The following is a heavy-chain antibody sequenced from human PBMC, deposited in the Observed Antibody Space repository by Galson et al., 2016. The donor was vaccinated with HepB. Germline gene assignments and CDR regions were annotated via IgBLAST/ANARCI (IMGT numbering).Heavy chain of an antibody. Sequence: SLRLSCAASGFTFSSYGMHWVRQAPGKGLEWVAFISYDGSNKKYADSVKGRFTISRGNSKKTLYLQKNSLRAEDTAVCYCAREDSTIAAASFDYWGQGTLVTVSS. V-gene: IGHV3-30*03. D-gene: IGHD6-13*01. CDR3: AREDSTIAAASFDY. CDR1: GFTFSSYG. CDR2: ISYDGSNK. J-gene: IGHJ4*02.